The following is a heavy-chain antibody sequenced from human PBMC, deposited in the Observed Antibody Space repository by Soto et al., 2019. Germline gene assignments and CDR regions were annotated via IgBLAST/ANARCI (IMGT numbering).Heavy chain of an antibody. CDR1: GFTFSNYA. J-gene: IGHJ6*02. D-gene: IGHD6-19*01. CDR2: INNVGYI. Sequence: EMQLLESGGGLVQPGGSLRLSCTASGFTFSNYAMTWVRQAPGNGLNWVSTINNVGYIYDADSLKGRFTISRDDARNTLYPQMNSLRLEDTSVYYRAKRGDVSDRYKYGMGVWGQGATVIVSS. V-gene: IGHV3-23*01. CDR3: AKRGDVSDRYKYGMGV.